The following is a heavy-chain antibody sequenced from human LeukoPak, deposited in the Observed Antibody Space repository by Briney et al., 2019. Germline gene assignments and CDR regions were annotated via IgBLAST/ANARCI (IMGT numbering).Heavy chain of an antibody. D-gene: IGHD6-13*01. J-gene: IGHJ4*02. CDR3: ARDPTPRIAAAGTGVLDY. CDR2: ISSSSSYI. V-gene: IGHV3-21*01. CDR1: GFTFSSYS. Sequence: GGSPRLSCAASGFTFSSYSMNWVRQAPGKGLEWVSSISSSSSYIYYADSVKGRFTISRDNAKNSLYLQMNSLRAEDTAVYYCARDPTPRIAAAGTGVLDYWGQGTLVTVSS.